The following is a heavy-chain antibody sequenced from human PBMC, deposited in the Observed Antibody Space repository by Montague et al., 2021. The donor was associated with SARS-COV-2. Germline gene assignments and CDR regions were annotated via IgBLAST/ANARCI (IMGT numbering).Heavy chain of an antibody. Sequence: SETLSLTCTVSGGSVNSGSYSWDWIRQPPGKGLEWIGSIHYSGSTSYNPSLKSRVTISIDTSKNQFSLKLTSVTAADTAVYYCARHRNYGDHSLDNWFHPWGQGTLVTVFS. CDR3: ARHRNYGDHSLDNWFHP. V-gene: IGHV4-39*01. CDR2: IHYSGST. CDR1: GGSVNSGSYS. D-gene: IGHD4-17*01. J-gene: IGHJ5*02.